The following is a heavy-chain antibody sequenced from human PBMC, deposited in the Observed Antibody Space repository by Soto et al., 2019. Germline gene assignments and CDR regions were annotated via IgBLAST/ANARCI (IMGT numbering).Heavy chain of an antibody. V-gene: IGHV1-18*01. CDR3: ARGRYGDY. CDR1: GYAFTTYG. Sequence: QVHLVQSGAEVKKPGASVKVSCKGSGYAFTTYGITCVRQAPGQGLEWMEWISAHNGNTNYAQKLQGRVTVTRDTSTRTAYMELRSLRSDDTAVYYGARGRYGDYWGQGALVTVSS. D-gene: IGHD1-1*01. J-gene: IGHJ4*02. CDR2: ISAHNGNT.